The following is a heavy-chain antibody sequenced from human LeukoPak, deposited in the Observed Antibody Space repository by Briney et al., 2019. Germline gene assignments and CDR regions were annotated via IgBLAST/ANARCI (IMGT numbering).Heavy chain of an antibody. D-gene: IGHD4-17*01. V-gene: IGHV3-11*01. CDR2: ISSSGSTI. CDR1: GFTFSDYY. CDR3: ARDRGDYRQIHFVFVY. J-gene: IGHJ4*02. Sequence: GGSLRLSCAASGFTFSDYYMSWIRQAPGKGLEWVSYISSSGSTIYYADSVKGRFTISRDNAKNSLYLQMNSLRAEDTAVYYSARDRGDYRQIHFVFVYWGQGTLVTVSS.